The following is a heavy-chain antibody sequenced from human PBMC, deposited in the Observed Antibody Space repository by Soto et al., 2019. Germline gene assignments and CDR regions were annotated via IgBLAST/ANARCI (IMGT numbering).Heavy chain of an antibody. Sequence: SETLSLTCTVSGGSISSGGYYWSWIRQHPGKGLEWIGYIYYSGSTYYNPSLKSRVTISVDTSKNQFSLKLSSVTAADTAVYYCARSDIVATTNWFDPWGQGTLVTVSS. CDR1: GGSISSGGYY. CDR2: IYYSGST. D-gene: IGHD5-12*01. V-gene: IGHV4-31*03. CDR3: ARSDIVATTNWFDP. J-gene: IGHJ5*02.